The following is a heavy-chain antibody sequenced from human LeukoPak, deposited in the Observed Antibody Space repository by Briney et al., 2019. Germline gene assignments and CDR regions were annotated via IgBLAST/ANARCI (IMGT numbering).Heavy chain of an antibody. J-gene: IGHJ3*02. CDR2: ITGSGAST. CDR1: GFTLSSSP. V-gene: IGHV3-23*01. CDR3: AKDHDYYASGPI. Sequence: GGSLRLSCAASGFTLSSSPMTWVRQAPGKGLEWVSAITGSGASTYYADSVRGRFTISRDSSKNTLSLQMNSLRAEDTAVYYCAKDHDYYASGPIWGQGTMVTVSS. D-gene: IGHD3-10*01.